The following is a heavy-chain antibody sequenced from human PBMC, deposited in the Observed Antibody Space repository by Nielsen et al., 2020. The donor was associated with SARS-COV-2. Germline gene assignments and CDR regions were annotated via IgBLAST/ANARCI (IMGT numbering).Heavy chain of an antibody. D-gene: IGHD2-2*01. Sequence: GGSLRLSCVASGFTFSNYWMHWVRQTPGKGRVWLSLINSVGSTTRHADSVKGRFTISRDNAKNTLYLQMNSLKTEDTAVYYCTTPIAGVPADHCRWGQGTLVTVSS. J-gene: IGHJ4*02. CDR2: INSVGSTT. CDR1: GFTFSNYW. CDR3: TTPIAGVPADHCR. V-gene: IGHV3-74*01.